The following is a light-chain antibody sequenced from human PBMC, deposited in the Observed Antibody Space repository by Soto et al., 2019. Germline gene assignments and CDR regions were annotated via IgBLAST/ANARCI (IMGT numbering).Light chain of an antibody. CDR3: QQFYIAPVT. CDR1: QTIKNS. J-gene: IGKJ5*01. Sequence: DVQMSQSPSSLSASVGDRVTITCRASQTIKNSLNWYQQKPGSAPNLLIYSASSLHVGVPSRFSGSKSGPDFTLTISGLQPEDFATYYCQQFYIAPVTFGQGTRLEIK. V-gene: IGKV1-39*01. CDR2: SAS.